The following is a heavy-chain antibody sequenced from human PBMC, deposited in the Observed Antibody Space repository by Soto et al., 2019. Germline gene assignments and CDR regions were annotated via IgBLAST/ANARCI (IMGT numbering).Heavy chain of an antibody. D-gene: IGHD3-22*01. CDR3: ASYIRGYYDSSGRSYDAFDI. Sequence: GGSLRLSCAASGCTFSSYWMHWVRQAPGKGLVWVSRINSDGSGTSYADSVKGRFTISRDNAKNTLYLQMNSLRAEDTAVYYCASYIRGYYDSSGRSYDAFDIWGQGTMVTVS. V-gene: IGHV3-74*01. CDR2: INSDGSGT. CDR1: GCTFSSYW. J-gene: IGHJ3*02.